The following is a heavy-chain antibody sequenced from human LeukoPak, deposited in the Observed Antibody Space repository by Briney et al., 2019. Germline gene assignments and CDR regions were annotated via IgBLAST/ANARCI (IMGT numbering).Heavy chain of an antibody. CDR2: INPNSGGT. CDR3: AGTPDSSGDFDY. Sequence: ASVKVSCKASGYTFTVYYMHWVRQAPGQGLEWMGWINPNSGGTNYAQKFQGRVTMTRDTSISTAYMELSRLRSDDTAVYYCAGTPDSSGDFDYWGQGTLVTVSS. CDR1: GYTFTVYY. D-gene: IGHD3-22*01. V-gene: IGHV1-2*02. J-gene: IGHJ4*02.